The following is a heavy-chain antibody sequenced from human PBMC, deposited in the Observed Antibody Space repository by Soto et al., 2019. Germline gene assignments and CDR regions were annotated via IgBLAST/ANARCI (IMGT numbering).Heavy chain of an antibody. D-gene: IGHD6-19*01. CDR2: VYYTGST. CDR1: GGSISGSY. J-gene: IGHJ4*02. CDR3: ARSVAVPGAHIDY. Sequence: SETLSLTCSVSGGSISGSYWSWIRQSPGKGLEWLGYVYYTGSTNYSPSLRSRVSISVDTSKNEFSLRLGSVTAADTAVYFCARSVAVPGAHIDYWGQGAQVTVSS. V-gene: IGHV4-59*01.